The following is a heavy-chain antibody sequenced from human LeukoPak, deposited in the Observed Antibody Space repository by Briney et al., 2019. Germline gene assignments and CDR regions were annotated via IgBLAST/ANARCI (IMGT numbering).Heavy chain of an antibody. Sequence: GGSLRLSCAASGFTFSSYEMNWVRQAPGKGLEWVSYISSGGSTIYYADSVKGRFTISRDNAKNSLYLQMNSLRAEDTAVYYCASSPHIVVVTAHDAFDIWGQGTMVTVSS. CDR1: GFTFSSYE. CDR2: ISSGGSTI. D-gene: IGHD2-21*02. V-gene: IGHV3-48*03. J-gene: IGHJ3*02. CDR3: ASSPHIVVVTAHDAFDI.